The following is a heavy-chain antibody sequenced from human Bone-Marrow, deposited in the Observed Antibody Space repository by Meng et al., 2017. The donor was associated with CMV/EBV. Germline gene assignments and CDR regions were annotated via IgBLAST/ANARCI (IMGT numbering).Heavy chain of an antibody. V-gene: IGHV4-39*07. Sequence: QLRLQESGPGLVKTSETLSLTCTVSGGSISSSSYYWGWIRQPPGKGLEWIGSIYYSGSTYYNPSLKSRVTISVDTSKNQFSLKLSSVTAADTAVYYCAKKGVGPRHFDYWGQGTLVTVSS. CDR2: IYYSGST. CDR1: GGSISSSSYY. J-gene: IGHJ4*02. D-gene: IGHD1-26*01. CDR3: AKKGVGPRHFDY.